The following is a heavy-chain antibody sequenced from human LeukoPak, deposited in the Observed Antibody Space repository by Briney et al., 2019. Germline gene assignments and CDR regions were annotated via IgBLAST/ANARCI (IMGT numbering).Heavy chain of an antibody. CDR2: IHPSGST. CDR3: SRGSDESKTGDY. V-gene: IGHV4-34*01. J-gene: IGHJ4*02. D-gene: IGHD6-25*01. CDR1: VGSFSHYY. Sequence: PSETLSLTCAIYVGSFSHYYGSWSPQPPGKGLWWVGEIHPSGSTSFNPSLDSRVSISKDTSKNQFSLKLTSVTAANTAVYYCSRGSDESKTGDYWGQGTLVTVSS.